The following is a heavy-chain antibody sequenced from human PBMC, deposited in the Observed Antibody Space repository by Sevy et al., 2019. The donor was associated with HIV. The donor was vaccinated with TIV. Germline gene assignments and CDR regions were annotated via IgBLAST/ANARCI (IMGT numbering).Heavy chain of an antibody. Sequence: GESLKISCAVSGFSFSHYAFHWVRQAPGKGLEWVSLISYDGTYKYYADSVKGRFTISRDNSKNTLFLQMNSLRGNDTAVYYCARVAVSYCTNDCYHRFDYWGPGALVTVSS. CDR3: ARVAVSYCTNDCYHRFDY. D-gene: IGHD2-8*01. V-gene: IGHV3-30-3*01. CDR1: GFSFSHYA. CDR2: ISYDGTYK. J-gene: IGHJ4*02.